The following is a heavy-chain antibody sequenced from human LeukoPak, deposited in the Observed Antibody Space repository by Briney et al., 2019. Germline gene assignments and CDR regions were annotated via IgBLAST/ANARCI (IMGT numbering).Heavy chain of an antibody. Sequence: SETLSLTCAVYGGSFSGYYWSWIRQPPGKGLEWIGEINHSGSTNYNPSLKSRVTISVDTSKNQFSLKLSSVTAADTAVYYCARVQRGSGYYFGGWFDPWGQGTLVTVSS. CDR2: INHSGST. D-gene: IGHD3-22*01. V-gene: IGHV4-34*01. CDR1: GGSFSGYY. CDR3: ARVQRGSGYYFGGWFDP. J-gene: IGHJ5*02.